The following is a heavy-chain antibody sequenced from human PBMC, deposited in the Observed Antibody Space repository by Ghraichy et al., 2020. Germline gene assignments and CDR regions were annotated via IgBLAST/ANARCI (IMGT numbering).Heavy chain of an antibody. J-gene: IGHJ5*02. D-gene: IGHD6-19*01. CDR3: ATPHTGFGSGSRFHP. Sequence: SETLSLTCTVSGGSISSSSPYWGWIRQPPGKGLEWIASIYYGGDTYYNPSLRSRVTISVATSKTQFFLHLSSVTAADTAVYYCATPHTGFGSGSRFHPWGQGTLVTVSA. CDR2: IYYGGDT. CDR1: GGSISSSSPY. V-gene: IGHV4-39*01.